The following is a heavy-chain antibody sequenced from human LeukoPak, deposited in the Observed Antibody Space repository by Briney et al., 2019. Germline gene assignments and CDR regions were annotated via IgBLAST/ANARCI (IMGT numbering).Heavy chain of an antibody. V-gene: IGHV4-61*02. CDR2: IYTSGST. CDR3: ARDKRTDAFDI. Sequence: SETLSLTCTVSGVSISSGSYYWSWIRQPAGKGLEWIGRIYTSGSTNYNPSLKSRVTISVDTSKNQFSLKLSSVTAADTAVYYCARDKRTDAFDIWGQGTMVTVSS. J-gene: IGHJ3*02. CDR1: GVSISSGSYY.